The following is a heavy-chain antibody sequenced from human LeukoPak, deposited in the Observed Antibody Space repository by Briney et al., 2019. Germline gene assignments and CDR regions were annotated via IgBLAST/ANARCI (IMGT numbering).Heavy chain of an antibody. Sequence: SETLSLTCTVSGGSISGYYWSWIRQPLGKGLEWIGYIYYSGSTNYNPSLKSRVTISVDTSRNQFSLKLSSVTAADTAVYYCARSGDGYNYIFDYWGQGTLVTVSS. CDR2: IYYSGST. D-gene: IGHD5-12*01. CDR3: ARSGDGYNYIFDY. J-gene: IGHJ4*02. CDR1: GGSISGYY. V-gene: IGHV4-59*08.